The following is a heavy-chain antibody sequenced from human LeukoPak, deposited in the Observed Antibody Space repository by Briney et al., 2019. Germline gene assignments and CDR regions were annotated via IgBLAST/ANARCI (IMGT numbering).Heavy chain of an antibody. CDR3: ARGPPLTYDGSGYYFFDY. CDR1: GGSFSGYF. V-gene: IGHV4-34*01. D-gene: IGHD3-22*01. CDR2: INHGGST. J-gene: IGHJ4*02. Sequence: SETLSLTCAVYGGSFSGYFWTWIRQPPGKGREWIGEINHGGSTNYNPSLKSRVTISVDTSKNHFSLKLSSLTAADTVVYYCARGPPLTYDGSGYYFFDYWGQGTLVTVSS.